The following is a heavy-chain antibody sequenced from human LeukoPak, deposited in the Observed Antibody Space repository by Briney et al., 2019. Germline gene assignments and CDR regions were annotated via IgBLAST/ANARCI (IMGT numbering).Heavy chain of an antibody. J-gene: IGHJ4*02. D-gene: IGHD6-19*01. CDR2: IYYSGSS. CDR1: GGSISSYY. Sequence: KPSETLSLTCTVSGGSISSYYWSWIPQPPGKGLEWIGYIYYSGSSNYNPSLKSRVTISVDTSKKQFSLKLSSVTAADTAVYYCARVYSSGWGYFDYWGQGTLVTVSS. V-gene: IGHV4-59*01. CDR3: ARVYSSGWGYFDY.